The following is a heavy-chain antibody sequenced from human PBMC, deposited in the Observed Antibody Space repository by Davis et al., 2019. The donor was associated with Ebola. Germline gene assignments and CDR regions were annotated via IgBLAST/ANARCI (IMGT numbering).Heavy chain of an antibody. V-gene: IGHV4-34*01. J-gene: IGHJ4*02. CDR3: ARHAASTVDY. CDR1: GGSFSGYY. D-gene: IGHD5-18*01. CDR2: IHHSGST. Sequence: PSETLSLTCALYGGSFSGYYWTWIRQTPGKGLEWIGEIHHSGSTNYNPSLKSRVTISIDTSINQFSLKLTSVTAADTAVYYCARHAASTVDYWGQGTLITVSS.